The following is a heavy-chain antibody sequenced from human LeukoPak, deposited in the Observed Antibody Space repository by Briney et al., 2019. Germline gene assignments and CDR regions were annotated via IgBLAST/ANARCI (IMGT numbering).Heavy chain of an antibody. J-gene: IGHJ4*02. CDR3: ASVGAWLRSPPRDY. CDR1: GGSISSYY. D-gene: IGHD5-12*01. V-gene: IGHV4-4*07. Sequence: SETLSLTCTVSGGSISSYYWSWIRQPAGKGLEWIGRIYTSGSTNYNPSLKSRVTMSVDTSKNQFSLKLSSVTAADTAVCYCASVGAWLRSPPRDYWGQGTLVTVSS. CDR2: IYTSGST.